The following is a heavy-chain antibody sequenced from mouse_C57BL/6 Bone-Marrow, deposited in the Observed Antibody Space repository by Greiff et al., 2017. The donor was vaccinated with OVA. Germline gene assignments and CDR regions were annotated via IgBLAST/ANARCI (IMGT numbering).Heavy chain of an antibody. D-gene: IGHD1-1*01. Sequence: VQLQQSGPELVKPGASVKISCKASGYAFSSSWMNWVKQRPGKGLEWIGRIYPGDGDTNYNGKFKGKATLTADKSSSTAYMQLSSLTSEDSAVYFCARNLGYYYGRGYYAMDYWGQGTSVTVSS. J-gene: IGHJ4*01. CDR2: IYPGDGDT. V-gene: IGHV1-82*01. CDR1: GYAFSSSW. CDR3: ARNLGYYYGRGYYAMDY.